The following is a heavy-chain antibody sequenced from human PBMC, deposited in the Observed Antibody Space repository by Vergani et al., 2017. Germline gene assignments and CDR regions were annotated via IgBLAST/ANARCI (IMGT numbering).Heavy chain of an antibody. D-gene: IGHD3-16*02. CDR2: ISSSSSYT. CDR1: GFTFSDYY. CDR3: ARDDAYYDYVWGSYRYIGY. V-gene: IGHV3-11*06. J-gene: IGHJ4*02. Sequence: QVQLVESGGGLVKPGGSLRLSCAASGFTFSDYYMSWIRQAPGKGLEWVSYISSSSSYTNYADSVKGRFTISRDNAKNSLYLQMNSLRAEDTAVYYCARDDAYYDYVWGSYRYIGYWGQGTLVTVSS.